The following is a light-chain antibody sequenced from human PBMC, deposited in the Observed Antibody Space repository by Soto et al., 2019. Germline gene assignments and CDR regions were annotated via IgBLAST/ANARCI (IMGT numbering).Light chain of an antibody. CDR2: EGS. V-gene: IGLV2-23*01. CDR3: CSYAGSKVV. CDR1: SSDVGSYNL. J-gene: IGLJ2*01. Sequence: QSALTQPASVSGSPGQSITISCTGTSSDVGSYNLVSWYQQHPGKAPKLMIYEGSKRPSGVSNRFSGSKSGNTASLTISGLQAEDEADYYCCSYAGSKVVFGGGTKLTAL.